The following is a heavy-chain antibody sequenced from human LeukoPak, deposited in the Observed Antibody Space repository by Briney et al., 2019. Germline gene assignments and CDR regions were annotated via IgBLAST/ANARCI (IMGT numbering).Heavy chain of an antibody. CDR1: GGSFSGYY. D-gene: IGHD4-17*01. J-gene: IGHJ4*02. Sequence: SETLSLTCAVYGGSFSGYYWSWIRQPPGKGLEWTGEINHSGSTNYNPSLKSRVTISVDTSKNQFSLKLSSVTAADTAVYYCARVSYAFDYWGQGTLVTVSS. CDR2: INHSGST. CDR3: ARVSYAFDY. V-gene: IGHV4-34*01.